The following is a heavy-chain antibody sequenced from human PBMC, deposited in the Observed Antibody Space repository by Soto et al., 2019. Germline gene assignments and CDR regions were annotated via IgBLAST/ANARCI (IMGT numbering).Heavy chain of an antibody. CDR1: GGSFSCFY. Sequence: SETLSLTCAVYGGSFSCFYWSWVRQPPGKGLEWIGEINHSGSINQNASLKSRVTISVDTSRNQFSLKLTSVTAADTAVYYCARIPSRHFYYYDGMDVWGQGTTVTVSS. CDR3: ARIPSRHFYYYDGMDV. J-gene: IGHJ6*02. CDR2: INHSGSI. D-gene: IGHD2-21*01. V-gene: IGHV4-34*01.